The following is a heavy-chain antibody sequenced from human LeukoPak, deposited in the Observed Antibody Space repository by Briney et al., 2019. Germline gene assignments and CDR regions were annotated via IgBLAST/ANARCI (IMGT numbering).Heavy chain of an antibody. Sequence: PGGSLRLSCAASGFTFSSYSMTWVRQAPGKGLEWVSYISSSSSTIYYADSVKGRFTISRDNAKNSLYLQMNSLRDEDTAVYYCGVYCDSSGYYRYDAFDIWGQGTMVTVSS. CDR1: GFTFSSYS. J-gene: IGHJ3*02. D-gene: IGHD3-22*01. V-gene: IGHV3-48*02. CDR3: GVYCDSSGYYRYDAFDI. CDR2: ISSSSSTI.